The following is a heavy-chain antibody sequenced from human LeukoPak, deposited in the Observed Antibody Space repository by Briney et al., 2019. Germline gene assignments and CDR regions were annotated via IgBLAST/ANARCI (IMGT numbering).Heavy chain of an antibody. Sequence: ETLSLTCTVSGGSVSSSSYYWGWIRQPPGKGLEWIGSIYYSGSTYYNPSLKSRVTISVDTSKNQFSLKLSSVTAADTAVYYCATPVVVTAAPNFWGQGTLVTVSS. V-gene: IGHV4-39*01. J-gene: IGHJ4*02. CDR2: IYYSGST. D-gene: IGHD2-21*02. CDR3: ATPVVVTAAPNF. CDR1: GGSVSSSSYY.